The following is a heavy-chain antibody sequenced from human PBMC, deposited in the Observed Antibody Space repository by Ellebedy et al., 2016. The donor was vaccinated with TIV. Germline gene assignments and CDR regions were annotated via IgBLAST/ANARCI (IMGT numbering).Heavy chain of an antibody. CDR3: AGKITRDGYNWEFDF. D-gene: IGHD5-24*01. Sequence: MPSETLSLTCAVYGGSFIGYYWSWIRQPLGKGLEWIGEINHSGSTNYNPSLKSRVTISADKPKNQFSLKLASVTGADTAVYYCAGKITRDGYNWEFDFWGQGILVTVSS. CDR2: INHSGST. J-gene: IGHJ4*02. V-gene: IGHV4-34*01. CDR1: GGSFIGYY.